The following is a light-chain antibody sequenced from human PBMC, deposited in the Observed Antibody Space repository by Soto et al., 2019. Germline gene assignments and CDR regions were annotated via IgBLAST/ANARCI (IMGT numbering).Light chain of an antibody. Sequence: QSVLTQPPSTSGTPGQRVTISCSGSSSHIGSNAVTWHQQLPGTAPKLLIYNDIERPSGVPDRFSGSKSGTSASLAISGLQSEDEADYYCAAWDDSLNGFFVFGTGTKLTVL. CDR1: SSHIGSNA. V-gene: IGLV1-44*01. CDR2: NDI. J-gene: IGLJ1*01. CDR3: AAWDDSLNGFFV.